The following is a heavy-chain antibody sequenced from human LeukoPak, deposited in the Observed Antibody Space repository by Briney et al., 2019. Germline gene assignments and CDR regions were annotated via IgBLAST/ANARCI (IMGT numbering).Heavy chain of an antibody. CDR3: ARQSGTLVRGVIINTNWFDP. V-gene: IGHV4-39*01. CDR2: IYYSAST. Sequence: PSETLSLTCTVSGGSISSSHYYWGWIRQPPGKGLEWIGSIYYSASTYYNPSLKSRVTISVDTSKNRFSLKLTSVTAADTAVYYCARQSGTLVRGVIINTNWFDPWGQGTLVTVSS. D-gene: IGHD3-10*01. CDR1: GGSISSSHYY. J-gene: IGHJ5*02.